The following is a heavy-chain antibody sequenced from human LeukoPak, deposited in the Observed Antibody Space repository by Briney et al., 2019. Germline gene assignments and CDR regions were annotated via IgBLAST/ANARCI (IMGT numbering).Heavy chain of an antibody. Sequence: GGSLRLSCAASEFTFNTYSMNWVRQAPGKGLEWVSYITSSSYIYYADSLKGRFTISRDNAKNSLYLQMNSLRAEDTAVYYCARAGYGDFYYYMDVWAKGPRSPSP. D-gene: IGHD4-17*01. V-gene: IGHV3-21*01. CDR3: ARAGYGDFYYYMDV. J-gene: IGHJ6*03. CDR2: ITSSSYI. CDR1: EFTFNTYS.